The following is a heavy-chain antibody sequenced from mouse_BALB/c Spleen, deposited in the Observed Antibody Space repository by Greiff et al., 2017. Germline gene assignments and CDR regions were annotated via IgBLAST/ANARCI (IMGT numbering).Heavy chain of an antibody. V-gene: IGHV1-4*01. CDR2: INPSSGYT. Sequence: QVQLQQSGAELARPGASVKMSCKASGYTFTSYTMHWVKQRPGQGLEWIGYINPSSGYTNYNQKFKDKATLTADKSSSTAYMQLSSLTSEDSAVYYCARNHYYGSSYWYFDVWGAGTTVTVSS. D-gene: IGHD1-1*01. J-gene: IGHJ1*01. CDR3: ARNHYYGSSYWYFDV. CDR1: GYTFTSYT.